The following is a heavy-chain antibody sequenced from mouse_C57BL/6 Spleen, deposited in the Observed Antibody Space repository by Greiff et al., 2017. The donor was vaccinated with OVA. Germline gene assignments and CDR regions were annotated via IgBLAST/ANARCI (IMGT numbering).Heavy chain of an antibody. CDR2: INPYNGDT. CDR3: ARRDDYDVDY. D-gene: IGHD2-4*01. J-gene: IGHJ2*01. Sequence: EVKLVESGPELVKPGDSVKISCKASGYSFTGYFMNWVMQSHGKSLEWIGRINPYNGDTFYNQKFKGKATLTVDKSSSTAHMELRSLTSEDSAVYYCARRDDYDVDYWGQGTTLTVSS. V-gene: IGHV1-20*01. CDR1: GYSFTGYF.